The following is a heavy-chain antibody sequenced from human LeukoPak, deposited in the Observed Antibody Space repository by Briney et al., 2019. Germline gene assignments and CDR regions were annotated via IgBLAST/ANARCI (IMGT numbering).Heavy chain of an antibody. D-gene: IGHD6-19*01. Sequence: PGGSLRLSCAASGFTFSNYAMSCVRHTPGKGLEWVSIIRGSDGSIYYADSVKGRFTTSRDNPKNTLYLEMNNLRAEDTALYYCAKARYTAGWYTFDYWGQGTQVTVSS. CDR3: AKARYTAGWYTFDY. CDR1: GFTFSNYA. CDR2: IRGSDGSI. J-gene: IGHJ4*02. V-gene: IGHV3-23*01.